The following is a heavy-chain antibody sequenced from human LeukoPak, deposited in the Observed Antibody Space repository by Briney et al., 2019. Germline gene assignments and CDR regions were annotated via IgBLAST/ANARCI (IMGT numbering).Heavy chain of an antibody. CDR3: VKDHGGHGPDS. CDR1: GFTFSIYA. CDR2: ISSSSSYI. V-gene: IGHV3-21*01. D-gene: IGHD5-12*01. Sequence: PGGSLRLSCAASGFTFSIYAMHWVRQAPGKGLEWVSSISSSSSYIYYADSVKGRFTISRDISRSTLYLQMNSLWPEDTAVYYCVKDHGGHGPDSWGQGTLVTVSS. J-gene: IGHJ5*02.